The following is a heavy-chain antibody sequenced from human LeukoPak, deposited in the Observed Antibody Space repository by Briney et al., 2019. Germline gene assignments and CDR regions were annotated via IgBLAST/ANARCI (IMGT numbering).Heavy chain of an antibody. CDR2: ISWNSGSI. CDR3: AKDKGSGYSYGLFDY. V-gene: IGHV3-9*03. Sequence: PGGSLRLSCAASGLTLDDYAMHWVRQAPGKGLEWVSGISWNSGSIGYADSVKGRFTISRDNAKNSLYLQMNSLRAEDMALYYCAKDKGSGYSYGLFDYWGQGTLVTVSS. CDR1: GLTLDDYA. J-gene: IGHJ4*02. D-gene: IGHD5-18*01.